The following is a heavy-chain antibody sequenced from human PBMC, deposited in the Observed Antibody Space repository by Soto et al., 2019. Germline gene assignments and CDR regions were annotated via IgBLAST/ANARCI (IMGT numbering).Heavy chain of an antibody. J-gene: IGHJ6*02. V-gene: IGHV1-2*04. Sequence: ASVKVSCKASGYTFTGSYMHWVRQAPGQGLEWMGWINPNSGGTKFAKKFQGWVTMTTDTAVSTAYMEVSRLRSEDTAVYYCARDSAPVKFWSGSLSRYGMDVWGQGTTVTVSS. D-gene: IGHD3-3*01. CDR3: ARDSAPVKFWSGSLSRYGMDV. CDR1: GYTFTGSY. CDR2: INPNSGGT.